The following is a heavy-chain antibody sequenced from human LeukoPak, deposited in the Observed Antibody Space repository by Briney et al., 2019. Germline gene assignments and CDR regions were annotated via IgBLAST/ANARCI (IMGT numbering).Heavy chain of an antibody. Sequence: ASVKVSCKASGYTFTGYYMHWVRQAPGQGLEWMGWINPNSRCTTYAQNFQRRVTMTTDTSISTAYMELSRLRSDDTAVYYCARVDDFWSGYPIDYWGQGTLVTVSS. J-gene: IGHJ4*02. CDR3: ARVDDFWSGYPIDY. D-gene: IGHD3-3*01. CDR2: INPNSRCT. CDR1: GYTFTGYY. V-gene: IGHV1-2*02.